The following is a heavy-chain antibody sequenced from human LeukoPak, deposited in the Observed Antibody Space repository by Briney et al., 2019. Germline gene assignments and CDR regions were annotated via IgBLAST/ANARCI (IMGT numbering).Heavy chain of an antibody. CDR1: GFTFSSYA. D-gene: IGHD3-3*01. CDR2: ISGSGGST. J-gene: IGHJ3*02. Sequence: GGSLRLSCAASGFTFSSYAMSWVRQAPGKGLEWVSAISGSGGSTYYADSVKGRFTISRDNAKNSLYLQMNSLRAEDTGVYYCVRGWSGTSPIDVFDIWGQGTTVTVSS. V-gene: IGHV3-23*01. CDR3: VRGWSGTSPIDVFDI.